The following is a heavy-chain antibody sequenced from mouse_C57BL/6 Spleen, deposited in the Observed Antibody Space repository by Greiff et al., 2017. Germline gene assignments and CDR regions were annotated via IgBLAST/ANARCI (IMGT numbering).Heavy chain of an antibody. Sequence: VQLQQPGAELVKPGASVKLSCKASGYTFTSYWMHWVKQRPGRGLEWIGRIDPNSGGTKYNEKFKSKATLTVDKPSSTAYMQLSSLPSEDSAVYYCARKGGYDVYAMDYWGQGTSVTVSS. CDR3: ARKGGYDVYAMDY. CDR1: GYTFTSYW. J-gene: IGHJ4*01. D-gene: IGHD2-2*01. CDR2: IDPNSGGT. V-gene: IGHV1-72*01.